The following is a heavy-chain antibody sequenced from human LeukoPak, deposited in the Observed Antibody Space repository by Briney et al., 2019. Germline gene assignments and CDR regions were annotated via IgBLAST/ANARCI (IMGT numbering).Heavy chain of an antibody. J-gene: IGHJ3*02. V-gene: IGHV1-18*01. CDR1: GYTFTSYG. CDR2: ISAYNGNT. CDR3: ARELGVIDAFDI. Sequence: ASVKVSCKASGYTFTSYGISWVRQAPGQGLEWMGWISAYNGNTNYAQKLQGRVTVTTDTSTSTACMELRSLRSDDTAVYYCARELGVIDAFDIWGQGTMVTVSS. D-gene: IGHD3-16*01.